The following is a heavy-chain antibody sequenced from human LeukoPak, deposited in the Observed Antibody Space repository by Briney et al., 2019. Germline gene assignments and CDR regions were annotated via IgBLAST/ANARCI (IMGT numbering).Heavy chain of an antibody. D-gene: IGHD3-9*01. CDR3: TRHGDILTDPFDY. V-gene: IGHV3-73*01. Sequence: PGGSLRLSCAASGFTFSGSAMHWVRQASGKGLEWVGRIRSKANSYATAYAASVKGRFTISRDDSKNTAYLQMTSLKTEDTDVYYCTRHGDILTDPFDYWGQGTLVTVSS. CDR2: IRSKANSYAT. J-gene: IGHJ4*02. CDR1: GFTFSGSA.